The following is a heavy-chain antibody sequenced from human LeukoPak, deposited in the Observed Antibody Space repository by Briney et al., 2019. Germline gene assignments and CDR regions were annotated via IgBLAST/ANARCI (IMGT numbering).Heavy chain of an antibody. J-gene: IGHJ4*02. V-gene: IGHV3-9*01. D-gene: IGHD6-19*01. Sequence: GGSLRLSCAASGFTFDDYAMHWVRHAPGKGLEWVSGISWNSGSIGYADSVKGRFTISRDNAKNSLYLQMNSLRAEDTALYYCAKDIREDSSGLDYWGQGTLVTVSS. CDR1: GFTFDDYA. CDR2: ISWNSGSI. CDR3: AKDIREDSSGLDY.